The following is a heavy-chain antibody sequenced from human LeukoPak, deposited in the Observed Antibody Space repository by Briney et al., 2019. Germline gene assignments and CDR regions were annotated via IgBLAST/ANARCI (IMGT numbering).Heavy chain of an antibody. CDR2: ISSTGGTT. Sequence: GGSLRLSCSASGFTFSNYGFHWVRQAPGKGLEHVSAISSTGGTTNYADSVRGRFTISRDNSENTLYLQMNSLRAEDTAVYYCAKRYCTSTSCSFFDSWGQGTLVTVSS. CDR1: GFTFSNYG. D-gene: IGHD2-2*01. CDR3: AKRYCTSTSCSFFDS. J-gene: IGHJ4*02. V-gene: IGHV3-64*04.